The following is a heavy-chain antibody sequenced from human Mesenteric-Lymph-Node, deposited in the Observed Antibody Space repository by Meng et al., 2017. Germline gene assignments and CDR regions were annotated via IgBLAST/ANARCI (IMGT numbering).Heavy chain of an antibody. V-gene: IGHV4-4*02. CDR1: GGSSSRRHW. Sequence: QVQLQESGPGLVKPAGTLSLTCADSGGSSSRRHWWSWVRQPTGKGLEWIGEIYHSGSSNYNPSLTSRVTISAAKSKNPFSLKLSSVTAADTAVYYCARTFRSCWSLFQHWGQGTLVTVSS. CDR2: IYHSGSS. J-gene: IGHJ1*01. D-gene: IGHD6-19*01. CDR3: ARTFRSCWSLFQH.